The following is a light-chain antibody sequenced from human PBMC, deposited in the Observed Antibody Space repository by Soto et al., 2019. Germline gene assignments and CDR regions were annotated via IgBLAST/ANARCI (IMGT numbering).Light chain of an antibody. Sequence: QSVLTQPPSVSGPPGQRVTISCTGSSSNIGAGYDVHWYQQLPGTAPKLLIYGNSNRPSGVPDRFSGSKSGTSASLAITGLQAEDEADYYCQSYDSTLSGSGFGGGTKLTV. V-gene: IGLV1-40*01. J-gene: IGLJ3*02. CDR1: SSNIGAGYD. CDR2: GNS. CDR3: QSYDSTLSGSG.